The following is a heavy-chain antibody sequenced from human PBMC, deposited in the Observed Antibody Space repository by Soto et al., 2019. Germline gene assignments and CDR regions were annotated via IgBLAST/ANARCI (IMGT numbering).Heavy chain of an antibody. D-gene: IGHD2-21*01. V-gene: IGHV4-59*08. CDR2: IYYAGTT. Sequence: QVQLQESGPGLVKPSETLSLTCSISGGSFSPNYWAWFRQSPGKGLEWIGYIYYAGTTSYNPSLKSRVSLSLETSKNQVSLRLSSVTASDTAVYYCARLGAYYQSLDPWGQGTLVTVSS. CDR3: ARLGAYYQSLDP. CDR1: GGSFSPNY. J-gene: IGHJ5*02.